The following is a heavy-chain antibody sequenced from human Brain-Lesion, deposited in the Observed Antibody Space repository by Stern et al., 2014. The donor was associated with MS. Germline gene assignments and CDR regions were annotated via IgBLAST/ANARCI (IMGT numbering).Heavy chain of an antibody. CDR3: ARDQRGITIFGVVTDYYYLGMDV. Sequence: VQLVESGAEVKKPGASVKVSCKTSGYIFTGYYIHWVRQAPGQGLEGMAWITPKTGGTKYAQKFQGRVTMSRDTSISTAYVELSSLTSDDTAVYYCARDQRGITIFGVVTDYYYLGMDVWGQGTTVTVSS. V-gene: IGHV1-2*02. J-gene: IGHJ6*02. CDR1: GYIFTGYY. D-gene: IGHD3-3*01. CDR2: ITPKTGGT.